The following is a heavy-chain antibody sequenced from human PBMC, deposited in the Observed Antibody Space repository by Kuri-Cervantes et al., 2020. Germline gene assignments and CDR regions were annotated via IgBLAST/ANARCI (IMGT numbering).Heavy chain of an antibody. V-gene: IGHV3-11*04. Sequence: LSLTCAASGFTFSDYYMSWIRQAPGKGLEWVSYISSSGSTIYYADSVKGRFTISRDNAKNSLYLQMNSLRADDTAVYYRARVNVNDALDIWAQGTMVTVSS. CDR2: ISSSGSTI. J-gene: IGHJ3*02. CDR1: GFTFSDYY. D-gene: IGHD1-1*01. CDR3: ARVNVNDALDI.